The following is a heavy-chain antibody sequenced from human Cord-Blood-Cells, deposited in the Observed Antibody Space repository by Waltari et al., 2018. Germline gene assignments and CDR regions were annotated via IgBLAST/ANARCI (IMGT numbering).Heavy chain of an antibody. CDR1: GGSFSGYY. V-gene: IGHV4-34*01. CDR3: ASGPAQRDGYNDY. Sequence: QVQLQQWGAGLLKPSETLSLTCAVYGGSFSGYYWSWIRQPPGKGLEWIGEINHSGSTNYNPSLKSRVTISVDTSKNQFSLKLSSVTAADTAVYYCASGPAQRDGYNDYWGQGTLVTVSS. D-gene: IGHD5-12*01. CDR2: INHSGST. J-gene: IGHJ4*02.